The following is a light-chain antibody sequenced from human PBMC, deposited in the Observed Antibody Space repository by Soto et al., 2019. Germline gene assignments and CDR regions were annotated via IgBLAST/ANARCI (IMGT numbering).Light chain of an antibody. Sequence: QSALTQPASVSGSPGQSITISCTGTSSDVGGYNYVSWYQQHPGKAPKLMIYDVSNRPSGVSNRFSGSKSGNTASLTISGFQAEDEAYYYCSSYTSSSTVVFGGGTQLTVL. CDR2: DVS. J-gene: IGLJ2*01. CDR3: SSYTSSSTVV. V-gene: IGLV2-14*01. CDR1: SSDVGGYNY.